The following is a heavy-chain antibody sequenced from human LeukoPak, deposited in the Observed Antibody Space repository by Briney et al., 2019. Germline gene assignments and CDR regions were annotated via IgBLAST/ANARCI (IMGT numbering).Heavy chain of an antibody. J-gene: IGHJ3*02. CDR2: IRYDGSNK. CDR3: AKEGYSSSWFDAFDI. Sequence: GGSLRLSCAASGFTFSSYGMHWVRQAPGKGLEWVAFIRYDGSNKYYADPVKGRFTISRDNSKNTLYLQMNSLRAEDTAVYYCAKEGYSSSWFDAFDIWGQGTMVTVSS. D-gene: IGHD6-13*01. CDR1: GFTFSSYG. V-gene: IGHV3-30*02.